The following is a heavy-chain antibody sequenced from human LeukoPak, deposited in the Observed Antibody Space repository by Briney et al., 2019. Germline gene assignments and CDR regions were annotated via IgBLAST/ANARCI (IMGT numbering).Heavy chain of an antibody. CDR1: GYTFTGYY. CDR3: ARDLGGPGAFDY. V-gene: IGHV1-2*02. CDR2: INPNSGGT. D-gene: IGHD3-16*01. J-gene: IGHJ4*02. Sequence: ASVKVSCKASGYTFTGYYMHWVRQAPGQGLVWMGWINPNSGGTNYAQKFQGRVTMTRDTSISTAYMELSRLRSDDTAVYYCARDLGGPGAFDYWGQGTLVTVSS.